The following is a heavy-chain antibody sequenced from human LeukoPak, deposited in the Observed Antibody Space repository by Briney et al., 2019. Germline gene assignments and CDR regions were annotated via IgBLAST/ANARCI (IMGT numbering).Heavy chain of an antibody. V-gene: IGHV1-18*01. CDR1: GYTFTSYG. Sequence: ASVKVSCKASGYTFTSYGISWVRQAPGQGLEWMGWISAYNGNTNYAQKLQGRVTMTTDTPTSTAYMELRSLRSDDTAVYYCARVSGIVVVPAAPLFDYWGQGTLVTVSS. CDR2: ISAYNGNT. J-gene: IGHJ4*02. CDR3: ARVSGIVVVPAAPLFDY. D-gene: IGHD2-2*01.